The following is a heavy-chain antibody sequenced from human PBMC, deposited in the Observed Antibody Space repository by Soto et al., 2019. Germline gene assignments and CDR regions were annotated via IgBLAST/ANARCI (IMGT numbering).Heavy chain of an antibody. CDR1: GYTFTSYG. D-gene: IGHD5-18*01. Sequence: GASVKVSCKASGYTFTSYGISWVRQAPGQGLEWMGWISAYNGNTNYAQKLQGRVTMTTDTSTSTAYMELRSLRSDDTAVYYCARAQNIVDTAMVTDDAFDIWGQGTMVTVSS. J-gene: IGHJ3*02. CDR2: ISAYNGNT. CDR3: ARAQNIVDTAMVTDDAFDI. V-gene: IGHV1-18*01.